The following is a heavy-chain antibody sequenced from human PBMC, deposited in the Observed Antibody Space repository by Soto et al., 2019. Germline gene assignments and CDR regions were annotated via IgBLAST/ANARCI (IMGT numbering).Heavy chain of an antibody. V-gene: IGHV1-3*01. J-gene: IGHJ3*02. CDR2: INAGNGNT. D-gene: IGHD2-2*01. CDR3: ARAGYCSSTSCSDAFDI. CDR1: GYTVTNYA. Sequence: QVQFVQSGAELKKPGASVKVSCKASGYTVTNYAMHWVRQAPGQRLEWMGWINAGNGNTKYSQKFQGRVTITRDTSARTAYVELTSLRSDDTAVYYCARAGYCSSTSCSDAFDIWGQGTLVTVSS.